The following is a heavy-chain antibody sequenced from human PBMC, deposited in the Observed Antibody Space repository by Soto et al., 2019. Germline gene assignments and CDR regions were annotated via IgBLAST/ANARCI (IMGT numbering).Heavy chain of an antibody. Sequence: QVQLVESGGGVVQPGGSLRLSCAASGFTFSSYGIHWSRQAPGKGLEWVAVISFEGSNIYYADSVKGRFTIARDNSTSTLFLQMNSLRAEDTAVYYCAKVVRRVTVAAEGFDYWGQGTLVTVSS. CDR1: GFTFSSYG. D-gene: IGHD6-19*01. CDR2: ISFEGSNI. J-gene: IGHJ4*02. V-gene: IGHV3-30*18. CDR3: AKVVRRVTVAAEGFDY.